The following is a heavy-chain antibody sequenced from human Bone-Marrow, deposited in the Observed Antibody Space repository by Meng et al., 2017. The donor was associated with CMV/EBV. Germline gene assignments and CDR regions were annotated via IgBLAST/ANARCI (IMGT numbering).Heavy chain of an antibody. CDR2: INHSRST. D-gene: IGHD2-2*02. J-gene: IGHJ2*01. Sequence: SETLSLTCAVYGGFFSRYYWSWLRQPPGKGLEWSGEINHSRSTHYNPSHMRRVTISVDTSKNQFSLKLNSVTAADTAIYYCARVRYCSSTSCYTDLDWYFDLWGRGSLVTVSS. CDR1: GGFFSRYY. CDR3: ARVRYCSSTSCYTDLDWYFDL. V-gene: IGHV4-34*01.